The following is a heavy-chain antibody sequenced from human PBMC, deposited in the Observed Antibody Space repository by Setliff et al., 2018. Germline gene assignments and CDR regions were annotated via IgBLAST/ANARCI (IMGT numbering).Heavy chain of an antibody. CDR3: ARADYSGSLHYFDC. Sequence: ASVKVSCKTSGYPFTNYGLSWVRQAPGQGLEWMGWISGHNGDTKLAQNFQGRVTVTTDTFTNTGYMELRSLRSDDTAFYYCARADYSGSLHYFDCWGQGTLVTVSS. V-gene: IGHV1-18*01. CDR1: GYPFTNYG. CDR2: ISGHNGDT. D-gene: IGHD6-13*01. J-gene: IGHJ4*02.